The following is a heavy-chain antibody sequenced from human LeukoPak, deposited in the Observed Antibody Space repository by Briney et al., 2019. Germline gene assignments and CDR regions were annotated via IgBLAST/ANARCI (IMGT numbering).Heavy chain of an antibody. CDR3: ARDSDYGSRAFYMGFDY. J-gene: IGHJ4*02. V-gene: IGHV3-48*01. D-gene: IGHD3-10*01. CDR2: ISSGSNTI. CDR1: GFTFSTYN. Sequence: PGGSLRLSCAASGFTFSTYNMNWVRQAPGKGLEWVSYISSGSNTIYYAESVKGRFTVSRDNAKNSLFLQMNSLRAEDTAVYYCARDSDYGSRAFYMGFDYWGQGTLVTVSS.